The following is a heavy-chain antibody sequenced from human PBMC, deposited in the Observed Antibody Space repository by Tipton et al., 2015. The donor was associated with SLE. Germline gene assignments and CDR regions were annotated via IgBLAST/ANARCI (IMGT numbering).Heavy chain of an antibody. J-gene: IGHJ4*02. CDR3: ARDRIAVAGGVRYFDY. Sequence: TLSLTCTVSGGSISSYYWSWIRQPPGKGLEWIGYIYTSGSTYYNPSLKSRVTISVDTSKNQFSLKLSSVTAADTAVYYCARDRIAVAGGVRYFDYWGQGTLVTVSS. CDR2: IYTSGST. CDR1: GGSISSYY. D-gene: IGHD6-19*01. V-gene: IGHV4-4*08.